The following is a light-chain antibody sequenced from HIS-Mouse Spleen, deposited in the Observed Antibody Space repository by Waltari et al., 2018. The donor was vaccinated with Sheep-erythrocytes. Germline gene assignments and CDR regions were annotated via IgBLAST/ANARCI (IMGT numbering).Light chain of an antibody. CDR1: QSISSY. CDR2: AAS. V-gene: IGKV1-39*01. J-gene: IGKJ4*01. CDR3: QQSYSTPPT. Sequence: DIQMTQSPSSLSAAVGDRVTITCRASQSISSYLNWYHQKPGKAPKLLIYAASRLQSGVPSRFSGSGSGTDFTLTISSLQPEDFATYYCQQSYSTPPTFGGGTKVEIK.